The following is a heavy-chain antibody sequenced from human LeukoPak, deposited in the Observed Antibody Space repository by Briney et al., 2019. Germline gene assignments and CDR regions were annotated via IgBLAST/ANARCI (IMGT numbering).Heavy chain of an antibody. V-gene: IGHV4-34*01. J-gene: IGHJ4*02. CDR2: INHSGST. CDR1: GGSFSGYY. Sequence: PSETLSLTCAVYGGSFSGYYWSWIRQPPGKGLEWIGEINHSGSTNYNPSLKSRVTISVDTSKNQFSLKLSSVTAADTAVYYCASRFQYYYDSSGYYDFDYWGQGTLVTVSS. CDR3: ASRFQYYYDSSGYYDFDY. D-gene: IGHD3-22*01.